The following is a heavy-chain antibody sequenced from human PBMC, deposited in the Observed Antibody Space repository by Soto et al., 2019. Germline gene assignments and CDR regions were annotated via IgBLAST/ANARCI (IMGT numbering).Heavy chain of an antibody. CDR2: ISGAADAT. CDR3: VKVGSSRPNWYFDL. Sequence: GGSLRLSCAGSGFSFSTFAITWVRQAPGKGLEWVSSISGAADATYYADAVKGRFTISRDDSKDTVYLQMNSLRAEDTAVYCCVKVGSSRPNWYFDLWGRGTLVTVSS. D-gene: IGHD6-6*01. V-gene: IGHV3-23*01. CDR1: GFSFSTFA. J-gene: IGHJ2*01.